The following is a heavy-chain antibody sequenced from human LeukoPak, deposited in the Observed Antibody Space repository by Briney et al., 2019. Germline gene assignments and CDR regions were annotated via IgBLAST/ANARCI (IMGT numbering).Heavy chain of an antibody. CDR3: ARDVEGGTFDI. CDR2: ISSSGSTI. CDR1: GFTFSSYE. Sequence: PGGSLRLSCAASGFTFSSYEMSWLRQAPGKGLEWVSYISSSGSTIYYADSVKGRFTISRDNAKNSLFLEMSSLRADDTAVYFCARDVEGGTFDIWGQGTTVTVSS. V-gene: IGHV3-48*03. D-gene: IGHD3-16*01. J-gene: IGHJ3*02.